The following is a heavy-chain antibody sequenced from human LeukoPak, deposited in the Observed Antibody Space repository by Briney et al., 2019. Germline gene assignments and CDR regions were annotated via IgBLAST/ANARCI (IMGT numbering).Heavy chain of an antibody. CDR3: ARDRSQQLADPDGFDP. D-gene: IGHD6-13*01. CDR2: ISSSSSYI. J-gene: IGHJ5*02. Sequence: TGGSLRLSCAASGFTFSSYSMNWVRQAPGKGLEWVSSISSSSSYIYYADSVKGRFTISRDNAKNSLYLQMNSLRAEDTAVYYCARDRSQQLADPDGFDPWGQGTLVTVSS. CDR1: GFTFSSYS. V-gene: IGHV3-21*01.